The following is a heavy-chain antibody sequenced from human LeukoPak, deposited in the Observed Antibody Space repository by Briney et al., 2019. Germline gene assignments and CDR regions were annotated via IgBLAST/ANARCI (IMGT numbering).Heavy chain of an antibody. CDR1: GYTFTSYD. CDR2: MNPNSGNT. Sequence: EASVKVSCKASGYTFTSYDINWVRQATGQGLEWMGWMNPNSGNTGYAQKFQGRVTMTRNTSISTAYMELSSLRSEDTAVYYCARGGVEIYGTNYYYGMDVWGQGTTVTVSS. V-gene: IGHV1-8*01. D-gene: IGHD4-17*01. CDR3: ARGGVEIYGTNYYYGMDV. J-gene: IGHJ6*02.